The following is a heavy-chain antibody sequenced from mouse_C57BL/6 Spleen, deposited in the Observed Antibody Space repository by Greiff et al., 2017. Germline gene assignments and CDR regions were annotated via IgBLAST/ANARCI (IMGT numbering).Heavy chain of an antibody. CDR2: IDPSDSNT. CDR3: ARGYYGSGYLAY. Sequence: QVQLQQPGAELVMPGASVKLSCKASGYTFTSYWMHWVKQRPGQGLEWIGEIDPSDSNTNYNQKFKGKSTLTADKSSSTAYMQRSSLTSEDSAVYYCARGYYGSGYLAYWGQGTLVTVSA. CDR1: GYTFTSYW. D-gene: IGHD1-1*01. V-gene: IGHV1-69*01. J-gene: IGHJ3*01.